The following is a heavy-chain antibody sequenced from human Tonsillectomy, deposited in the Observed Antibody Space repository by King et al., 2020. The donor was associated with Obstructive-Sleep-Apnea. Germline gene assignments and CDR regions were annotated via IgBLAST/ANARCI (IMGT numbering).Heavy chain of an antibody. CDR3: ARAPTGGIQTTYFDY. J-gene: IGHJ4*02. D-gene: IGHD1-26*01. Sequence: VQLVESGGGVVQPGRSLRLSCAASGFTFSSYGMHWVRQAPGKGLEWVAVIWYDGSNKYYADSVKGRFTISRDNSKNTLYLQMNSLRAEDTAVYYCARAPTGGIQTTYFDYWGQGTLVTVSS. CDR1: GFTFSSYG. V-gene: IGHV3-33*01. CDR2: IWYDGSNK.